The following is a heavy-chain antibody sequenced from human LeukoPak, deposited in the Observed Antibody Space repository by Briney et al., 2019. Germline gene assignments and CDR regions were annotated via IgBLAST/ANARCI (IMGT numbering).Heavy chain of an antibody. Sequence: GASVKVSCKASGYSFTTYAMNWVRQAPGQGLEWMGWINTNTGNPTYAQGFTGRFVFSLDTSVSTAYLQINSLKAEDTAVYYCARGRDCSGTSCRHDYWGQGTLVTVSS. V-gene: IGHV7-4-1*02. CDR3: ARGRDCSGTSCRHDY. D-gene: IGHD2-2*01. CDR2: INTNTGNP. CDR1: GYSFTTYA. J-gene: IGHJ4*02.